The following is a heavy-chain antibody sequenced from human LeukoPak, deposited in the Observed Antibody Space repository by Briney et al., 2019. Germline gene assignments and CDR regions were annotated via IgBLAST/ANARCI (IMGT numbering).Heavy chain of an antibody. CDR2: ISTSSSYI. J-gene: IGHJ3*02. V-gene: IGHV3-21*01. D-gene: IGHD1/OR15-1a*01. CDR3: ARDSPGTDAFDI. CDR1: GFTFNRYN. Sequence: GVSLRLSCAASGFTFNRYNMNWVRRAPGKGLEWVSSISTSSSYIYYADSVKGRFTISRDNAKNSLYLQMNSLRAEDTAVHYCARDSPGTDAFDIWGQGTMVTVSS.